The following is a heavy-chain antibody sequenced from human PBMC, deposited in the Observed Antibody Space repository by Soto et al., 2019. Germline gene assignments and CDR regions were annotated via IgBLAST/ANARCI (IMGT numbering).Heavy chain of an antibody. D-gene: IGHD3-22*01. CDR1: GGSISSYY. J-gene: IGHJ1*01. CDR2: IYTSGST. CDR3: ASYYYDSSGYDSGAEYFQH. V-gene: IGHV4-4*07. Sequence: QVQLQESGPGLVKPSETLSLTCTVSGGSISSYYWSCIRQPAGKGLEWIGRIYTSGSTNYNPSLKSRVTMSVDTAKNQFSLKLSSVTAADTAVYYCASYYYDSSGYDSGAEYFQHWGQGTLVTVSS.